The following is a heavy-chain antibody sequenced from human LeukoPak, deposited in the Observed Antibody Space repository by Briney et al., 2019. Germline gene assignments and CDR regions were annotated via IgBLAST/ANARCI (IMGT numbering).Heavy chain of an antibody. CDR2: ISYDGSNK. Sequence: GGSLRLSCAASGFTFSSYAMHWVRQAPGKGLEWVAVISYDGSNKYYADSVKGRFTISRDNSKNTLYLQMNSLRAEDTAVYYCARKIGEAARITGPFDYWGQGTLVTVSS. J-gene: IGHJ4*02. V-gene: IGHV3-30-3*01. CDR1: GFTFSSYA. CDR3: ARKIGEAARITGPFDY. D-gene: IGHD6-6*01.